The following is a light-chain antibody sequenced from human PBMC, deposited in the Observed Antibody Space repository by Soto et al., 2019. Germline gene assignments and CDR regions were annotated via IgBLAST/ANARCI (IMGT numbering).Light chain of an antibody. J-gene: IGLJ1*01. CDR3: CSYAGSPYV. V-gene: IGLV2-11*01. CDR2: DVS. CDR1: SSDVGGYNY. Sequence: QSALAQPRSVSGSPGQSVTISCTGTSSDVGGYNYVSWYQQHPGKAPKLMIYDVSKRPSGVPDRFSGSKSGNTASLTISGLQAEDEADYYCCSYAGSPYVFGTRTKVTVL.